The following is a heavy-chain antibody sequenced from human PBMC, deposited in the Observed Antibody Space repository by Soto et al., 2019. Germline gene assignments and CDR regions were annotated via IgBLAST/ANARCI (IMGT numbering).Heavy chain of an antibody. Sequence: ESGPTLVNPTETLTLTCTVSGFSLSNARMGVSWIRQPPGKALEWLAHIFSNDEKSYSTSLKSRLTISKDTSKSQVVLTMTNMDPVDTATYYCARIRGGWYPSWSVSCFDYWGQGTLVTVSS. CDR3: ARIRGGWYPSWSVSCFDY. J-gene: IGHJ4*02. V-gene: IGHV2-26*01. D-gene: IGHD6-19*01. CDR2: IFSNDEK. CDR1: GFSLSNARMG.